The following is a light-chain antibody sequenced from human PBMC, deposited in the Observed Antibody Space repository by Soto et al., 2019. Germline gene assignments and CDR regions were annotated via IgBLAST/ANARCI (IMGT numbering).Light chain of an antibody. J-gene: IGLJ2*01. CDR2: VNS. Sequence: QSVLTQPPSVSGAPGQRVTISCTGSSSNIGAGYDVHWYQQLPGAAPKLLIYVNSNRPSGVPDRFSGSKSCTSASLAITGLQAEDEADYYCQSYDSSLSVVFGGGTKLTVL. V-gene: IGLV1-40*01. CDR3: QSYDSSLSVV. CDR1: SSNIGAGYD.